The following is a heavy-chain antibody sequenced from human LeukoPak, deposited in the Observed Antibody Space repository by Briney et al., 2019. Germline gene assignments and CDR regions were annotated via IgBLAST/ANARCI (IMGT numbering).Heavy chain of an antibody. J-gene: IGHJ4*02. D-gene: IGHD5-12*01. CDR1: GFTFSSYW. Sequence: PGGSLRLSCAASGFTFSSYWMSWVRQAPGKGLEWVANIKQDGSEKYYVDSVKGRFTISRDNAKNSLYLQMNSLRVEDTAVYYCAKDMQTWPRFPDYWGQGTLVTVSS. CDR3: AKDMQTWPRFPDY. V-gene: IGHV3-7*03. CDR2: IKQDGSEK.